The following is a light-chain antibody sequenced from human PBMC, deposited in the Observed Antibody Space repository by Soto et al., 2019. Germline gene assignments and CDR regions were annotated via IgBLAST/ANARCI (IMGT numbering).Light chain of an antibody. J-gene: IGLJ1*01. CDR3: ATWDDSMSGYV. CDR2: RNN. V-gene: IGLV1-47*01. Sequence: QSVLTQPPSASGTPGQRVTISCSGSTSNIGSNYVYWYQQLPGTAPKLLIYRNNQRPSGVPDRFSGSRCGTSVSLAISGLRSEDEADYYCATWDDSMSGYVFGAGTKVTVL. CDR1: TSNIGSNY.